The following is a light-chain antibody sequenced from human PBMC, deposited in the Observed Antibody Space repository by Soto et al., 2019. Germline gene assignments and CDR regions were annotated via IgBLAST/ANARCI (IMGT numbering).Light chain of an antibody. CDR2: GAS. CDR1: QSVSSTY. J-gene: IGKJ1*01. CDR3: QQYGSSPT. V-gene: IGKV3-20*01. Sequence: ETVLTQSPGTLCLSPGERATLSCRASQSVSSTYLAWFQHKPGQAPRLLIYGASSRATGIPDRFSGSGSGTDFTLTISRLEPEDFAVYYCQQYGSSPTFGQGTKVDIK.